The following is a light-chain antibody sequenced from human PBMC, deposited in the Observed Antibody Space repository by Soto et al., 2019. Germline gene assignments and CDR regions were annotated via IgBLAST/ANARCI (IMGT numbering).Light chain of an antibody. CDR2: GAS. CDR1: QSVSSSY. V-gene: IGKV3-20*01. Sequence: EIVLTRSPGTLSLSPGERATLSCRASQSVSSSYLAWYQQKPGQAPRLLIYGASSRATGIPDRFSGSGSGTDFTLTISRLEPEDFAVYYCQQYGSSRVLFGQGTKVEIK. CDR3: QQYGSSRVL. J-gene: IGKJ1*01.